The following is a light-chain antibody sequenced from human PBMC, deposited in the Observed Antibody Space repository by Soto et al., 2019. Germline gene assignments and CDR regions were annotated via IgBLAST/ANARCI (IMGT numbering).Light chain of an antibody. CDR3: REYGSLPPNN. J-gene: IGKJ2*01. CDR1: QSVSSSY. V-gene: IGKV3-20*01. Sequence: ELVLTQSPGTLSLSPGAIATLACRASQSVSSSYLAWYQQKPGQAPRLLIYGASSRDTGIPDRFSGSGSGTDFTITISRLEPEDFVVYYCREYGSLPPNNFGQRTQL. CDR2: GAS.